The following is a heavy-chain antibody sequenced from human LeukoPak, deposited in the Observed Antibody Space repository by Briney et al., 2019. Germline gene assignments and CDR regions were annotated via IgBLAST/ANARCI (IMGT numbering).Heavy chain of an antibody. Sequence: GGSLRLSCAASRFTFSNYAMNWVRQAPGKGLEWVSAISGSGGATYYADSVKGRFTISRDNSKNTLYLQMNSLRAEDTAVYYCAKDTEDSNFDYWGQGTLVTVSS. CDR2: ISGSGGAT. CDR3: AKDTEDSNFDY. D-gene: IGHD2-15*01. V-gene: IGHV3-23*01. J-gene: IGHJ4*02. CDR1: RFTFSNYA.